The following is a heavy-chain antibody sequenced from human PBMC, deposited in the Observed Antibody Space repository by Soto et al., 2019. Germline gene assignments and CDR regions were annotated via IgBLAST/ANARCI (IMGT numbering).Heavy chain of an antibody. J-gene: IGHJ4*02. CDR1: GYSISSGYY. Sequence: PSETLSLTCAVSGYSISSGYYWGWIRQPPGKGLEWIGSIYHSGSTYYNPSLKSRVTISVDTSKNQFSLKLSSVTAADTAVYYCASLRYPTYYFDYWGQGTLVTVSS. D-gene: IGHD3-16*02. V-gene: IGHV4-38-2*01. CDR3: ASLRYPTYYFDY. CDR2: IYHSGST.